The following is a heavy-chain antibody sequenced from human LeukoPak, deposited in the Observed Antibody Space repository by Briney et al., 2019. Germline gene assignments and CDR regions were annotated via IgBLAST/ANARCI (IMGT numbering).Heavy chain of an antibody. J-gene: IGHJ3*02. CDR3: ARIGDTAMAYAFDI. D-gene: IGHD5-18*01. Sequence: SETLSLTCAVYGGXFSGYYCSWIRQPPGKGLEWIGDINHSGSTNYNPSLKSRVTISVDTSKNQFSLKLSSVTAADTAVYYCARIGDTAMAYAFDIWGQGTMVTVSS. V-gene: IGHV4-34*01. CDR1: GGXFSGYY. CDR2: INHSGST.